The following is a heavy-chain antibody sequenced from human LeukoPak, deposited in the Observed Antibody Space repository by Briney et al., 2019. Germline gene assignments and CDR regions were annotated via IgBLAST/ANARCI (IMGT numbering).Heavy chain of an antibody. CDR2: ISSSSSYI. J-gene: IGHJ5*02. V-gene: IGHV3-21*01. CDR3: ARDRPGYDFWSGNWFDP. D-gene: IGHD3-3*01. Sequence: GGSLRLSCAASGFAFSSYSMNWVRQAPGKGLEWVSSISSSSSYIYYADSVKGRFTISRDNAKNSLYLQMNSLRAEDTAVYYCARDRPGYDFWSGNWFDPWGQGTLVTVSS. CDR1: GFAFSSYS.